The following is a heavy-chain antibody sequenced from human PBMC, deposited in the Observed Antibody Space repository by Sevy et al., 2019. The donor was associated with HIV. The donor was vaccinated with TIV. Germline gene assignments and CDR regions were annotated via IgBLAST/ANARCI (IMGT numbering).Heavy chain of an antibody. CDR2: ISGSGGST. CDR1: GFTFRSYA. J-gene: IGHJ4*02. Sequence: GGSLRLSCAASGFTFRSYAMSWVRQAPGKGLEWVAVISGSGGSTFYADSVKGRFTISRDNSKNTLDLEMNSLRAEDTAVYYCAKDVTFEVYHFDYWGQGILVTVSS. CDR3: AKDVTFEVYHFDY. V-gene: IGHV3-23*01. D-gene: IGHD3-16*01.